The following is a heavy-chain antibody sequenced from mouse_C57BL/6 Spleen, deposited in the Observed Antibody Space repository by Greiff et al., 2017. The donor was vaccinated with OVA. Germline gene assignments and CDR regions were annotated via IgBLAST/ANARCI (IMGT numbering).Heavy chain of an antibody. Sequence: EVLLVESGPGMVKPSQSLSLTCTVTGYSITSGYDWHWIRHFPGNKLEWMGYISYSGSTNYNPSLKSRISITHSTSKNHFFLKLNSVTTEDTATYYCARGGIYYDYDGFAYWGQGTLVTVSA. J-gene: IGHJ3*01. CDR3: ARGGIYYDYDGFAY. CDR1: GYSITSGYD. CDR2: ISYSGST. D-gene: IGHD2-4*01. V-gene: IGHV3-1*01.